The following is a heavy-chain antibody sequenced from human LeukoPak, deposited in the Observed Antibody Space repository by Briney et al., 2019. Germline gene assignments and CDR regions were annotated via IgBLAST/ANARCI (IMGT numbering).Heavy chain of an antibody. D-gene: IGHD3-22*01. V-gene: IGHV1-2*02. CDR1: GYTFTGYY. J-gene: IGHJ4*02. Sequence: GASVKVSCKASGYTFTGYYMHWVRQAPGQGLEWMGWINPNSGGTNYAQKFQGRVTMTRDTSISTAYMELSRLRSDDTAVYYCARGVEWYYDSSGYPDYWGQGTLVTVSS. CDR3: ARGVEWYYDSSGYPDY. CDR2: INPNSGGT.